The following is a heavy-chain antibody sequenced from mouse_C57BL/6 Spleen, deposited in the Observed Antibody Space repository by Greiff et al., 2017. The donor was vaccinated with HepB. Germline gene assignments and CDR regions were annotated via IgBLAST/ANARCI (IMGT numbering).Heavy chain of an antibody. CDR1: GYTFTDYY. V-gene: IGHV1-26*01. J-gene: IGHJ2*01. CDR3: ALQTTVVAPFDY. CDR2: INPNNGGT. Sequence: EVQLQQSGPELVKPGASVKISCKASGYTFTDYYMNWVKQSHGKSLEWIGDINPNNGGTSYNQKFKGKATLTVDKSSSTAYMELRSLTSEDSAVYYCALQTTVVAPFDYWGQGTTLTVSS. D-gene: IGHD1-1*01.